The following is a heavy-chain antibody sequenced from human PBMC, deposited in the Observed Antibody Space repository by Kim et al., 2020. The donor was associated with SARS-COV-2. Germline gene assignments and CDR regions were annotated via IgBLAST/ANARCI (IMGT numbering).Heavy chain of an antibody. CDR3: AAYGGHDY. D-gene: IGHD4-17*01. Sequence: GGSLRVSCVASGFTFTNAWMNWVRQAPGKGLEWVGRVKTKTDGGTTDYAAPVKDRFTISRDDSKSTVSLQMNSLKTEDTAVYYCAAYGGHDYWGQGTLVTVSS. V-gene: IGHV3-15*01. CDR2: VKTKTDGGTT. CDR1: GFTFTNAW. J-gene: IGHJ4*02.